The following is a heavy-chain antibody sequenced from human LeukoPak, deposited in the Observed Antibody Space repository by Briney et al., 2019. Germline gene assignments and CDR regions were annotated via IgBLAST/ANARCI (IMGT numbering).Heavy chain of an antibody. D-gene: IGHD4-17*01. Sequence: PSETLSLTCAVSGSSISSGHYYGFIRPPPGKGLEWIASISHNGNTYYSPSLKSRVTISEDTSKNQFSLNLLSVAAADTAVYYCTRSLPGDYEYFWGWGRGTLVTVSS. CDR3: TRSLPGDYEYFWG. CDR2: ISHNGNT. V-gene: IGHV4-38-2*01. CDR1: GSSISSGHY. J-gene: IGHJ1*01.